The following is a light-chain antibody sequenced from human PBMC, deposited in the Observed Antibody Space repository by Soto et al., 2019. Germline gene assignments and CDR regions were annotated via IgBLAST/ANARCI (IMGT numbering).Light chain of an antibody. CDR3: QQYNNWPPWT. CDR1: QSVSSY. CDR2: DAS. Sequence: EIVLTQSPATLSLSPGERATLSCRASQSVSSYLAWYQQKPGQAPRLLIYDASNRATGIPARFSGSGSGTDFTLTITSLQSEDFAVYYCQQYNNWPPWTFGQGTNVDI. V-gene: IGKV3-11*01. J-gene: IGKJ1*01.